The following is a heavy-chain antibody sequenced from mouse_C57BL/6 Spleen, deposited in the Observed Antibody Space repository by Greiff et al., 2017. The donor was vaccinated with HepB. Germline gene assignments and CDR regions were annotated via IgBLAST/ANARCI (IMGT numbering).Heavy chain of an antibody. Sequence: QVQLQQPGAELVRPGSSVKLSCKASGYTFTSYWMHWVKQRPIQGLEWIGNIDPSDSETHYNQKFKDKATLTVDKSSSTAYMQLSSLTSEDSAVYYCAIDGSSPWFAYWGQGTLVTVSA. J-gene: IGHJ3*01. CDR3: AIDGSSPWFAY. V-gene: IGHV1-52*01. CDR1: GYTFTSYW. CDR2: IDPSDSET. D-gene: IGHD1-1*01.